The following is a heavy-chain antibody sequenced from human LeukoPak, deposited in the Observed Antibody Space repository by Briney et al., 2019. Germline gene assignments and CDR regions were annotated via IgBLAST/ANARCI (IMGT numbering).Heavy chain of an antibody. J-gene: IGHJ4*02. CDR1: GYTFTSYG. CDR2: ISAYNGNT. D-gene: IGHD3-9*01. CDR3: ARDRIRGFDWLLSRFDY. Sequence: ASVKVSCKASGYTFTSYGISWVRQAPGQELEWMGWISAYNGNTNYAQKLQGRVTMTTDTSTSTAYMELRSLRSDDTAVYYCARDRIRGFDWLLSRFDYWGQGTLVTVSS. V-gene: IGHV1-18*01.